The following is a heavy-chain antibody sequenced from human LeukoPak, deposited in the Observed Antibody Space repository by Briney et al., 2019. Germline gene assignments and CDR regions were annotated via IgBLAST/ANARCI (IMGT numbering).Heavy chain of an antibody. CDR1: GGSISSYY. D-gene: IGHD3-3*01. J-gene: IGHJ6*03. CDR3: AGAYRFGDYYMDV. Sequence: SETLSLTCTVSGGSISSYYWNWIRQPPGKGLEWIGYIYYSGSTNYNPSLKSRVTISVDTSKNQFSLKLSSVTAADTAVYYCAGAYRFGDYYMDVWGKGTTVTVSS. V-gene: IGHV4-59*01. CDR2: IYYSGST.